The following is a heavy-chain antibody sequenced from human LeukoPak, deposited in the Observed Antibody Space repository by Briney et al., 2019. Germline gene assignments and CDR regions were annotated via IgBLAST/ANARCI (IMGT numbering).Heavy chain of an antibody. J-gene: IGHJ4*02. Sequence: SETLSLTCAVYGGSFSGYYWSWIRQPPGKGLEWIGEINHSGSTNYNPSLKSRVTISVDTSKNQFSLKLSSVTAADTAVYCCARVGDSSGYYYVPPLDYWGQGTLVTVSS. CDR1: GGSFSGYY. V-gene: IGHV4-34*01. CDR2: INHSGST. D-gene: IGHD3-22*01. CDR3: ARVGDSSGYYYVPPLDY.